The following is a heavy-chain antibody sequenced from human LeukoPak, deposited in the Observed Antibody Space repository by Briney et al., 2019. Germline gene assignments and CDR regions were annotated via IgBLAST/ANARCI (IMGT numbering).Heavy chain of an antibody. Sequence: SEALSLTCAVYGVSFSGYYWSWIRQPPGKGLEWVGEINHSGSTNYNPPLKSRVNISVDTSKNQFPLKQSPVTAADTAVYYCARLDRFRNILAGYGRRIGGAYNWFDPWGQGTLVTVSS. J-gene: IGHJ5*02. CDR3: ARLDRFRNILAGYGRRIGGAYNWFDP. CDR2: INHSGST. V-gene: IGHV4-34*01. D-gene: IGHD3-9*01. CDR1: GVSFSGYY.